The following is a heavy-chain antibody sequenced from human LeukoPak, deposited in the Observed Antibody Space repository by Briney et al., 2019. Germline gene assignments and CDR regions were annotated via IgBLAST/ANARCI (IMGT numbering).Heavy chain of an antibody. CDR1: GFTFSSYW. CDR2: IKQDGSEK. J-gene: IGHJ4*02. Sequence: GGSLRLSCAASGFTFSSYWMSWVRQAPGKGLEWVANIKQDGSEKYYVDSVKGRFTISGDNAKNSLYLQMNSLGAEDTAVYYCARATYYYDSSDYYPLGYWGQGTLVTVSS. CDR3: ARATYYYDSSDYYPLGY. D-gene: IGHD3-22*01. V-gene: IGHV3-7*01.